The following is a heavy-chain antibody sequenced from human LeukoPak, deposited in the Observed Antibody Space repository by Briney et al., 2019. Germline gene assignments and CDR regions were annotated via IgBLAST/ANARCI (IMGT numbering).Heavy chain of an antibody. CDR2: IKEDGSEK. Sequence: PGGSLRLSCAVSGFTLSSYWMTWVRQAPGKGLEWAAKIKEDGSEKYYVDSVKGRFTVSRDNVKNSLFLQMNSLRVEDTAAYYCARLHSAVYYGDAFDIWGQGTMVTVSS. CDR3: ARLHSAVYYGDAFDI. D-gene: IGHD3-10*01. J-gene: IGHJ3*02. V-gene: IGHV3-7*03. CDR1: GFTLSSYW.